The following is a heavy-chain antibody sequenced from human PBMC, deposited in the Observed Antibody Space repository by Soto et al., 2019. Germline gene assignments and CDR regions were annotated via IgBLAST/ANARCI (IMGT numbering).Heavy chain of an antibody. CDR2: IIPIFGAA. V-gene: IGHV1-69*01. J-gene: IGHJ4*02. CDR3: ARDLCGADCYWLNFDS. CDR1: GGTFKKYG. D-gene: IGHD2-21*02. Sequence: QVQLLQSGTEMKKPGSSVRVSCKASGGTFKKYGISWVRQAPGQGLEWIGGIIPIFGAAKYAQRFQGRVTITADESTSTAYMELSGLRAEDTAVYYCARDLCGADCYWLNFDSCGQGSLVTVSS.